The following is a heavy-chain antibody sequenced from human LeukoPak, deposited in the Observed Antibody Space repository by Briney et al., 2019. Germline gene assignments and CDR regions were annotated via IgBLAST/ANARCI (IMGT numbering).Heavy chain of an antibody. Sequence: SVKVSCKASGYTFTSYAISWVRQAPGQGLEWMGGIIPIFGTANYAQKFQGRVTITADESTSTAYMELSSLRAEDTAVYYCARDSRLLWFGELSRPIDYWGQGTLVTVSS. CDR1: GYTFTSYA. V-gene: IGHV1-69*13. CDR3: ARDSRLLWFGELSRPIDY. J-gene: IGHJ4*02. D-gene: IGHD3-10*01. CDR2: IIPIFGTA.